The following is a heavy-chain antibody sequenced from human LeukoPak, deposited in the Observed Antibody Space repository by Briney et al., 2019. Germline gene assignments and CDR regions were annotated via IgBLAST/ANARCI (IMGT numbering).Heavy chain of an antibody. Sequence: GESLKISCKGFGYRFTNYWIGWVRQMPGKGLEWMGIIYPGGSDTRYSPSFQGQVTISADKSINTAYLQWSSLKASDTAMYYCVLAGSGSYYFDYWGQGILVTVSS. D-gene: IGHD3-10*01. CDR1: GYRFTNYW. J-gene: IGHJ4*02. CDR2: IYPGGSDT. CDR3: VLAGSGSYYFDY. V-gene: IGHV5-51*01.